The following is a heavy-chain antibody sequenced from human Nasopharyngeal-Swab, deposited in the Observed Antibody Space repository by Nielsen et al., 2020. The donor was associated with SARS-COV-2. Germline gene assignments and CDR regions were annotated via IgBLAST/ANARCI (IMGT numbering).Heavy chain of an antibody. J-gene: IGHJ3*02. V-gene: IGHV3-7*01. CDR3: ANLIFGDAFDI. Sequence: GESLKISCAASGFTFSNYWMSWVRQAPGKGLEWVANIKEDGSAKYYVDSVKGRFTISRDNSKNTLYLQMNSPRAEDTAVYYCANLIFGDAFDIWGQGTMVTVSS. CDR1: GFTFSNYW. CDR2: IKEDGSAK. D-gene: IGHD3-3*01.